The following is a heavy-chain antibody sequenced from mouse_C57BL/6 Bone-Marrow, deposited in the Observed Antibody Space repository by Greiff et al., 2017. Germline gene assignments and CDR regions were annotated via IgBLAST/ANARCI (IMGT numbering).Heavy chain of an antibody. D-gene: IGHD1-1*01. CDR2: IYPGSGST. Sequence: VQLQQPGAVLVKPGASVKMSCKASGYTFTSYWITWVKQRPGQGLEWIGDIYPGSGSTNSNEKFKSKATLTVDTSSSTAYMQLSSLTSEDSAVYYCSGRNYYGSSRPFDYWGQGTTLTVSS. V-gene: IGHV1-55*01. J-gene: IGHJ2*01. CDR1: GYTFTSYW. CDR3: SGRNYYGSSRPFDY.